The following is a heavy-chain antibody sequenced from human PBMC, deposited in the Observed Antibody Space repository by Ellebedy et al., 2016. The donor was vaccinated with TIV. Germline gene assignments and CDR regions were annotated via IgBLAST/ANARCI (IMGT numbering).Heavy chain of an antibody. CDR2: IRPNSGDT. D-gene: IGHD6-19*01. V-gene: IGHV1-8*02. CDR1: GYTLPTFY. Sequence: ASVKVSXXPSGYTLPTFYMHWVRQAPGQGLEWMGWIRPNSGDTGYAQKFQGRDTMTRNTSISTAYMTLSSLRSDDTAVFYCARERTVAGNDYWGQGTLVTVSS. CDR3: ARERTVAGNDY. J-gene: IGHJ4*02.